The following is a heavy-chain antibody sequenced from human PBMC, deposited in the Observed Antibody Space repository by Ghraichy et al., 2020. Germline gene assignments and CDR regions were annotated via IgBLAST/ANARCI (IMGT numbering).Heavy chain of an antibody. Sequence: GGSLRLSCAASGFPFRGYWMTWVRQAPGKGLEWVASIKQDGTEEKYLDSVKGRFTISRDNPKNSLYLQMDSLRAEDTAVYYCASLGYSSSWYRGSGYYFEYWGQGTLVTVSS. CDR1: GFPFRGYW. V-gene: IGHV3-7*03. CDR3: ASLGYSSSWYRGSGYYFEY. D-gene: IGHD6-13*01. CDR2: IKQDGTEE. J-gene: IGHJ4*02.